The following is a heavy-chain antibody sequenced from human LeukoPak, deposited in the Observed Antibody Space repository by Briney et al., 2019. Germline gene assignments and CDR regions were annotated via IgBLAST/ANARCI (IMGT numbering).Heavy chain of an antibody. CDR3: AKDRAGGYCWQDY. D-gene: IGHD1-26*01. J-gene: IGHJ4*02. V-gene: IGHV3-23*01. Sequence: GGSLRLSCAASGFTFSSYAMSWVRQPPGKGLEWVSAICGSGGSTYYADSVKGRFTISSDNSNNTLYLQMNVLRAENTRLSYGAKDRAGGYCWQDYWGQGTLVTVSS. CDR1: GFTFSSYA. CDR2: ICGSGGST.